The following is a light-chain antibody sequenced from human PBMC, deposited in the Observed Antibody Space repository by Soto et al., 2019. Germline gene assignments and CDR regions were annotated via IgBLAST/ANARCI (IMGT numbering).Light chain of an antibody. Sequence: QSVLTQPACVSGSPGQSITISCTGSSNDIGTYEYVSWHQHHPGRAPKLIIFGVNDRPSGISDRFSGSKSGNTASLTIFGLQLEDEAVYYCSSYTTGSTLPWVFGTGTKVTVL. CDR1: SNDIGTYEY. CDR3: SSYTTGSTLPWV. J-gene: IGLJ1*01. V-gene: IGLV2-14*01. CDR2: GVN.